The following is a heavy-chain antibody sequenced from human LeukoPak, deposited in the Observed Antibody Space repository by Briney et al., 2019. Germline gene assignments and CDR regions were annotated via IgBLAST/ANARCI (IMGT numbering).Heavy chain of an antibody. Sequence: GRSLRLSCAASGFTFDDYAMHWVRHAPGKGLEWVSGISWNSGSIGYADSVKGRFTISRDNAKNSLYLQMNSLRAEDTALYYCAKDKGYSSGARGHYFDYWGQGTLVTVSS. CDR2: ISWNSGSI. D-gene: IGHD6-19*01. J-gene: IGHJ4*02. CDR3: AKDKGYSSGARGHYFDY. V-gene: IGHV3-9*01. CDR1: GFTFDDYA.